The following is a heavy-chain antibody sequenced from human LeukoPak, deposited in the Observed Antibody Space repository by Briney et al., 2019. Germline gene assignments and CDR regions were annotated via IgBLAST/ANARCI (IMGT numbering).Heavy chain of an antibody. J-gene: IGHJ6*02. D-gene: IGHD4-17*01. CDR2: ITNDGSST. V-gene: IGHV3-74*01. Sequence: GGSLRLSCAASGLTFSSHWMHWVRQAPGKGLVWVSRITNDGSSTTYADSVKGRFTISRDNAKNSLYLQMNSLRAEDTALYYCAKDVLGGDYGVLVSGMDVWGQGTTVTVSS. CDR3: AKDVLGGDYGVLVSGMDV. CDR1: GLTFSSHW.